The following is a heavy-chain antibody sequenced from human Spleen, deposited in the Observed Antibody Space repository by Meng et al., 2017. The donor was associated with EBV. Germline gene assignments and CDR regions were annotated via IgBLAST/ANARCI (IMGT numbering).Heavy chain of an antibody. V-gene: IGHV4-31*11. Sequence: QVQLQESGPGLVKPSQTLSLTCAVSGGSVSSGGYYWSWVRQAPGKGLEWIGEIDHSGSTNHSPSLKGRVTISVDSSKTQFSLKLTSVTAADTAVYYCSSLSDSGFYWGQGTLVTGSS. CDR3: SSLSDSGFY. CDR2: IDHSGST. J-gene: IGHJ4*02. D-gene: IGHD2-15*01. CDR1: GGSVSSGGYY.